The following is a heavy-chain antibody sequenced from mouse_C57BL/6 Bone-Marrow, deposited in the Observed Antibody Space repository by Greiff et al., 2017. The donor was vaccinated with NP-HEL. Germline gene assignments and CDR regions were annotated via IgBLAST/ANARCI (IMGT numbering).Heavy chain of an antibody. Sequence: QVQLQQSGAELVKPGASVKISCKASGYAFSSYWMNWVKQRPGKGLEWIGQIYPGDGDTNSNGKFKGKATLTADKSSSTAYMQLSSLTSEDSAVYFCARITTVVATDYWGQGTTLTVSS. J-gene: IGHJ2*01. V-gene: IGHV1-80*01. CDR3: ARITTVVATDY. CDR2: IYPGDGDT. D-gene: IGHD1-1*01. CDR1: GYAFSSYW.